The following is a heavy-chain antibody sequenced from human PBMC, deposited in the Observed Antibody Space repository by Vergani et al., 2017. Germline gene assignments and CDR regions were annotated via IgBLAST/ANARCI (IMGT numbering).Heavy chain of an antibody. CDR2: ISAYNGNT. V-gene: IGHV1-18*01. Sequence: QVQLVQSGAEVKKPGASVKVSCKASGYTFTSYGISWVRQAPGQGLEWMGWISAYNGNTNYAQKLQGRVPMTTVTSTSTADMELRSLRSDDTAVYYCARDPHGDYGNYYYYGMDVWGQGTTVTGS. D-gene: IGHD4-17*01. CDR1: GYTFTSYG. J-gene: IGHJ6*02. CDR3: ARDPHGDYGNYYYYGMDV.